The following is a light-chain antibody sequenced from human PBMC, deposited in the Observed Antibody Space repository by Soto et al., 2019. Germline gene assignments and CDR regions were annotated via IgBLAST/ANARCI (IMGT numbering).Light chain of an antibody. CDR3: QVWDSSSDHLV. Sequence: SYELTQPPSVSVAPGQTARITCGGNNIGSKSVHWYRQMPGQAPVLVVYDDSDRPSGIPERFSGSNSGNTATLTISRVEAGDEADYYCQVWDSSSDHLVFGGGTKLTVL. V-gene: IGLV3-21*02. CDR2: DDS. J-gene: IGLJ2*01. CDR1: NIGSKS.